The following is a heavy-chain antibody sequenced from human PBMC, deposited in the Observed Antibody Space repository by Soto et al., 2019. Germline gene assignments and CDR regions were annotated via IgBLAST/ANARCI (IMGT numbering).Heavy chain of an antibody. CDR1: GGSFASNNW. J-gene: IGHJ4*02. D-gene: IGHD1-7*01. CDR2: IYRTGST. CDR3: ASRDPGTSVDY. Sequence: ETLSLTCAVSGGSFASNNWWTWVRQPPEQGLEWIGEIYRTGSTNYNPSLKSRVTISLDKSENQFSLKVTSLTAADTAVYYCASRDPGTSVDYWGQGTLVTVSS. V-gene: IGHV4-4*02.